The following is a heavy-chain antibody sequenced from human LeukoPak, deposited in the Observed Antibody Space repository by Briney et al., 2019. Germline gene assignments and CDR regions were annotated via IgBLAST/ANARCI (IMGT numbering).Heavy chain of an antibody. D-gene: IGHD6-13*01. Sequence: PGGSLRLSCAASGFTFSSYSMNWVRQAPGKGLEWVSSISSSSSYIYYADSVKGRFTISRDNAKNSLYLQMNSLRAEDTAVYYCARPMDGMSSSYWFDPWGQGTLVTVSS. CDR1: GFTFSSYS. J-gene: IGHJ5*02. V-gene: IGHV3-21*01. CDR3: ARPMDGMSSSYWFDP. CDR2: ISSSSSYI.